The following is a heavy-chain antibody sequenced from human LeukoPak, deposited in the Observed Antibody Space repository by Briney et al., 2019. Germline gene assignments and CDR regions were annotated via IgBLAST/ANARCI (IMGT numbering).Heavy chain of an antibody. CDR3: AKAYSLPYYGSGSYYREAYYYYGMDV. J-gene: IGHJ6*02. D-gene: IGHD3-10*01. CDR1: GFTFDDYA. CDR2: ISWNSGSI. V-gene: IGHV3-9*01. Sequence: PGRSLRLSCAASGFTFDDYAMHWVRQAPGKGLEWVSGISWNSGSIGYADSVKGRFTISRDNTKNSLYLQMNSLRAEDTALYYCAKAYSLPYYGSGSYYREAYYYYGMDVWGQGTTVTVSS.